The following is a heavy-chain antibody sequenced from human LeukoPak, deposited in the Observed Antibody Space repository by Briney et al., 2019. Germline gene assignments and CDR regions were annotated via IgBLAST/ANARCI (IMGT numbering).Heavy chain of an antibody. CDR3: ARESYDFWSGYRYYFDY. CDR1: GYTFTSYG. D-gene: IGHD3-3*01. CDR2: ISAYNGNT. J-gene: IGHJ4*02. V-gene: IGHV1-18*01. Sequence: ASVKVSCKASGYTFTSYGISWVRQAPGQGLEWMRWISAYNGNTNYVQKLQGRVTMTTDTSTSTAYMELRSLRSDDTAVYYCARESYDFWSGYRYYFDYWGQGTLVTVSS.